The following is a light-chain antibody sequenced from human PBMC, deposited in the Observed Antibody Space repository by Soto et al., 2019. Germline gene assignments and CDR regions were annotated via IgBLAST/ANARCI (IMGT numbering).Light chain of an antibody. V-gene: IGKV1-9*01. CDR2: AAS. CDR3: QHVDGYLRT. CDR1: HGISNY. Sequence: DFQLTQSPSFLSASVGDRVTITCRASHGISNYLAWYQQYPGKAPKLLIYAASTLQSGVPSRFSGSGSGTEFTLTITSLQPVDFATYFCQHVDGYLRTFGQGTKVELK. J-gene: IGKJ1*01.